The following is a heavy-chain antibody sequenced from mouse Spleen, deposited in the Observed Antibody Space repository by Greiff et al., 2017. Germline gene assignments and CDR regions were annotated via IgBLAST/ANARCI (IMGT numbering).Heavy chain of an antibody. D-gene: IGHD1-1*01. CDR3: TTVRPYYYGSSYKAMDY. CDR2: IDPENGDT. V-gene: IGHV14-4*01. Sequence: VQLQQSGAELVRPGASVKLSCTASGFNIKDDYMHWVKQRPEQGLEWIGWIDPENGDTEYASKFQGKATITADTSSNTAYLQLSSLTSEDTAVYYCTTVRPYYYGSSYKAMDYWGQGTSVTVSS. CDR1: GFNIKDDY. J-gene: IGHJ4*01.